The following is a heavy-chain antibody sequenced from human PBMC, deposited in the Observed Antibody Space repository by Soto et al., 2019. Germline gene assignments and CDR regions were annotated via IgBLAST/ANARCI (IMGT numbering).Heavy chain of an antibody. CDR1: GFTFSSYA. V-gene: IGHV3-23*01. D-gene: IGHD3-22*01. Sequence: GESLKISCAASGFTFSSYAMSWVRQAPGKGLEWVSAISGSGGSTYYADSVKGRFTISRDNSKNTLYLQMNSLRAEDTAVYYCAKDAPDYDSSGYYLGYDAFDIWGQGTMVTVSS. J-gene: IGHJ3*02. CDR2: ISGSGGST. CDR3: AKDAPDYDSSGYYLGYDAFDI.